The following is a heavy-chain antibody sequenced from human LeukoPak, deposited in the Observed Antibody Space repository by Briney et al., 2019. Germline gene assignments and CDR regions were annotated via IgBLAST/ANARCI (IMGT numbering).Heavy chain of an antibody. J-gene: IGHJ6*04. D-gene: IGHD3-10*01. V-gene: IGHV3-30*04. CDR2: ISYEGSVT. Sequence: EGSLRLSCAASGFTFSNFAFHWVRQPPGKGLEWAAVISYEGSVTYYAESVKGRFTISRDNFKNTLNLQMNSLRVEDTAVYYCVRDRAPWGGALGGAKGMDVWGEGTTVTVSS. CDR3: VRDRAPWGGALGGAKGMDV. CDR1: GFTFSNFA.